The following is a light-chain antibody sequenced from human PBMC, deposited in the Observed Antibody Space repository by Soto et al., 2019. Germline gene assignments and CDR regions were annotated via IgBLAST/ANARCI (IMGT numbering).Light chain of an antibody. Sequence: DIQMTQSPSSLSASVGDRVTITCRTSQNINTYLNWYQQKPGKAPKVLIYGASTLQSGVPLRFSGSGSGTVFTLTINSLEPEDFATYFCQESYSTLWGSFGQGTKVEAK. J-gene: IGKJ1*01. CDR1: QNINTY. CDR2: GAS. V-gene: IGKV1-39*01. CDR3: QESYSTLWGS.